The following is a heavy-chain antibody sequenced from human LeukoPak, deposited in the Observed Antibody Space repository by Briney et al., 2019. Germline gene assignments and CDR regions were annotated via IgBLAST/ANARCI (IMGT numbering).Heavy chain of an antibody. D-gene: IGHD3-22*01. Sequence: GESLKISCKGSGYSFTSYWIGWVRQMPGKGLEWMGIIYPGDPDTRYSPSFQGQVTISADKSISTAYLQWSSLKASDTAMYYCARRLDYYDSSGYAPSVNWFDPWGQGTLVTVSS. CDR3: ARRLDYYDSSGYAPSVNWFDP. V-gene: IGHV5-51*01. J-gene: IGHJ5*02. CDR2: IYPGDPDT. CDR1: GYSFTSYW.